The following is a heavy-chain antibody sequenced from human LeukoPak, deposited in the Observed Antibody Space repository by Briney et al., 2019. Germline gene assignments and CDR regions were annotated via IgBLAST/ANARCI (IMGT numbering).Heavy chain of an antibody. Sequence: SVKVSCKASGYTFTSYGISWVRQAPGQGLEWMGRIIPILGIANYAQKFQGRVTITADKSTSTAYMELSSLRSEDTAVYYCARGAGYYYDSGGYYYRFDPWGQGTLVTVSS. J-gene: IGHJ5*02. D-gene: IGHD3-22*01. CDR2: IIPILGIA. V-gene: IGHV1-69*04. CDR3: ARGAGYYYDSGGYYYRFDP. CDR1: GYTFTSYG.